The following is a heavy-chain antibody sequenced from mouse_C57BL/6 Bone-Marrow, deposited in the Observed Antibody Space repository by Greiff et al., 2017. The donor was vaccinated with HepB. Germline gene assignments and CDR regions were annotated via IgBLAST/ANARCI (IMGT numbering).Heavy chain of an antibody. CDR3: ARCDGYLGAY. CDR2: INPGSGGT. V-gene: IGHV1-54*01. CDR1: GYAFTNYL. Sequence: VQLQQSGAELVRPGTSVKVSCKASGYAFTNYLIEWVKQRPGQGLEWIGVINPGSGGTNYNEKFKGKATLTADKSSSTAYMQLSSLTSEDSAVYFCARCDGYLGAYWGQGTRVTVSA. D-gene: IGHD2-3*01. J-gene: IGHJ3*01.